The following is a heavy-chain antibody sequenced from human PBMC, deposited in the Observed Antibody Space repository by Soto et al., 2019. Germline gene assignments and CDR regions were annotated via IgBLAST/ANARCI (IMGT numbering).Heavy chain of an antibody. Sequence: WETLSLTCTVSGGSFRPNYWAWIRQPPGKGLEWVGYIYFGGTTSYNPSLESRVTISLETSNRQSSLRLTSVAAADTAVYFCVKLGGYYQDLHPCRPGRLATVSA. CDR2: IYFGGTT. J-gene: IGHJ5*02. CDR1: GGSFRPNY. V-gene: IGHV4-4*09. CDR3: VKLGGYYQDLHP. D-gene: IGHD3-22*01.